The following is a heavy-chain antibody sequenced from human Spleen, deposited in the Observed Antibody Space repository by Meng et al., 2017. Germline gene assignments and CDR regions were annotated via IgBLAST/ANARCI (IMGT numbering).Heavy chain of an antibody. CDR1: GGSFSDYY. Sequence: VRLRQWGAGLLNPAETLSPPCVVSGGSFSDYYWSWIRQPPGKGLEWIGEINHSGSTNYNPSLESRATISVDTSQNNLSLKLSSVTAADSAVYYCARGPTTMAHDFDYWGQGTLVTVSS. CDR3: ARGPTTMAHDFDY. V-gene: IGHV4-34*01. D-gene: IGHD4-11*01. CDR2: INHSGST. J-gene: IGHJ4*02.